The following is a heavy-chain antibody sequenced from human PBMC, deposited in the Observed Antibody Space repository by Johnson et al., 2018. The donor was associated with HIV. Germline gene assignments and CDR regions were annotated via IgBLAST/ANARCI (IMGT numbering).Heavy chain of an antibody. CDR3: ASQPGDAFDI. CDR2: ISYDGSNI. CDR1: GFTLSAYG. J-gene: IGHJ3*02. Sequence: QVQLVESGGGVVQPGRSLRLSCAASGFTLSAYGMHWVRQAPGKGLEWLAVISYDGSNIYYVDSVKGRFTISRDNSKNTLYLQMNSLRAEDTAVYYCASQPGDAFDIWGQGTMVTVSS. V-gene: IGHV3-30*03.